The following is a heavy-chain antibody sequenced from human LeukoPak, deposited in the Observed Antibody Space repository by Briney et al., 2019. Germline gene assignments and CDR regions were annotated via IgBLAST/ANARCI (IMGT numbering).Heavy chain of an antibody. CDR1: GGTFSSYA. CDR3: ASLGRRHIDY. J-gene: IGHJ4*02. CDR2: IIPILGIA. V-gene: IGHV1-69*04. Sequence: ASVKVSCKASGGTFSSYAISWVRQAPGQGLEWMGRIIPILGIANYAQKFQGRVTITADKSTSAAYMELSSLRSEDTAVYYCASLGRRHIDYWGQGTLVTVSS.